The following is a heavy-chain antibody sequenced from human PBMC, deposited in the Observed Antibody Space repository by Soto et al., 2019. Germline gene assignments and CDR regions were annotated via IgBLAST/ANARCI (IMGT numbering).Heavy chain of an antibody. J-gene: IGHJ2*01. CDR2: IYSGGST. V-gene: IGHV3-53*02. D-gene: IGHD5-18*01. Sequence: EVQLVETGGGLIQPGGSLRLSCAASGFTVSSNYMSGVRQAPGKGLEWVSVIYSGGSTYYADSVKGRFTISRDNSKNTLYLQMNSLRAEDTAVYYCAREIAKVGGYSNIWYFDLWGRGTLVTVSS. CDR3: AREIAKVGGYSNIWYFDL. CDR1: GFTVSSNY.